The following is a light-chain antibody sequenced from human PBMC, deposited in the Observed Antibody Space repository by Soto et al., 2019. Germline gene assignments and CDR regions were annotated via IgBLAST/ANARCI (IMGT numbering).Light chain of an antibody. Sequence: QSALTQPASVSGSPGQSITISCTGTSSDVGTYNHVSWYQQHPGKAPQLIIYEVSNRPSGVPDRFSGSKSGTTASLTVSGLQAEDEADYYCSSYTGSNDVVFGGGTKLTVL. CDR1: SSDVGTYNH. CDR2: EVS. CDR3: SSYTGSNDVV. V-gene: IGLV2-8*01. J-gene: IGLJ2*01.